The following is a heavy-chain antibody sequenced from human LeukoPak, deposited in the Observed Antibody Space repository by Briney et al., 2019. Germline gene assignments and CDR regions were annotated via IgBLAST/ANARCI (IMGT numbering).Heavy chain of an antibody. CDR1: GFTFSSYS. J-gene: IGHJ4*02. CDR2: INSSSSYI. CDR3: ARVSGYSFDY. D-gene: IGHD3-3*01. Sequence: GGSLRLSCEASGFTFSSYSMNWVRQAPGKGLEWVSSINSSSSYIYYADSVKGRFTISRDNAKNSLYVQMNSLRAEDTAVYYCARVSGYSFDYWGQGTLVTVSS. V-gene: IGHV3-21*01.